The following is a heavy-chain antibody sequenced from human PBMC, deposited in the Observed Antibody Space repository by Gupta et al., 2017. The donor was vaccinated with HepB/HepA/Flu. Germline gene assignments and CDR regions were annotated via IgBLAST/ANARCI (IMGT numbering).Heavy chain of an antibody. V-gene: IGHV3-11*05. J-gene: IGHJ4*02. Sequence: QVQLVASGGNLVKPGGSLRLSCATSGFSFNNYYISWSRQAPGKGLEWVSSSSATFTNYADAVEGRFTISRDNAGNSLYLQMNNLRADDTAVYYCARHDSTGYLFQYWGQGTVVTVS. D-gene: IGHD3-9*01. CDR1: GFSFNNYY. CDR2: SSATFT. CDR3: ARHDSTGYLFQY.